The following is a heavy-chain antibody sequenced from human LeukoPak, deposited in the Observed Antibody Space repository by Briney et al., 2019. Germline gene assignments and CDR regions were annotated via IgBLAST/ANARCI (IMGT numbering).Heavy chain of an antibody. CDR2: INAGNGNT. CDR1: GYTFTSYA. Sequence: ASVEVSCKASGYTFTSYAMHWVRQAPGQRIEWMGWINAGNGNTKYSQEFQGRVTITRDTSASTAYMELSSLRSDDTAVYYCARVIGGDHAPGYYYYYMDVWGKGTTVTISS. J-gene: IGHJ6*03. CDR3: ARVIGGDHAPGYYYYYMDV. V-gene: IGHV1-3*01. D-gene: IGHD4-17*01.